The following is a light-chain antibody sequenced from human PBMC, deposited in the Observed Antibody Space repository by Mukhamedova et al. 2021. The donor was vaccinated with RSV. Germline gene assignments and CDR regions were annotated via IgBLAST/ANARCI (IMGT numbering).Light chain of an antibody. CDR2: AAS. CDR3: QHRNNWPLT. V-gene: IGKV1-39*01. CDR1: QSISSY. Sequence: VTITCRASQSISSYLNWYQQKPGKAPKLLIYAASSLQSGVPSRFSGSGSGTDFTLTISSLEAEDFAVYYCQHRNNWPLTFGGGT. J-gene: IGKJ4*01.